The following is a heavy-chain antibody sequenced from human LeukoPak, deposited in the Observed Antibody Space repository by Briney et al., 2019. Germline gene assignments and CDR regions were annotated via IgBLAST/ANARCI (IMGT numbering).Heavy chain of an antibody. J-gene: IGHJ6*03. CDR1: GFTVSSNY. D-gene: IGHD5-12*01. CDR2: VYGGDTT. CDR3: ARVAVNGWLSAYMDV. V-gene: IGHV3-66*01. Sequence: GGSLRLSCAASGFTVSSNYMTWVRQAPGKGLEWVSVVYGGDTTYYADSVKGRFTISRDNSKNTLYLQMNSLRAEDTAVYYCARVAVNGWLSAYMDVWGKGTTVTVSS.